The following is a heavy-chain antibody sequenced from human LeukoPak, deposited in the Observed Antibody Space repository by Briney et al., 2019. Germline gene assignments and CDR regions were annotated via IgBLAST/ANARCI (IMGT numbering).Heavy chain of an antibody. V-gene: IGHV1-18*01. D-gene: IGHD2-15*01. CDR1: GYTFTSYG. CDR3: ARDLVEGYCSGGSCYSDY. J-gene: IGHJ4*02. Sequence: ASVRVSCKASGYTFTSYGISWVRQAPGQGLEWMGWISAYNGNTNYAQKLQGRVTMTTDTSTSTAYMELRSLRSDDTAVYYCARDLVEGYCSGGSCYSDYWGQGTLVTVSS. CDR2: ISAYNGNT.